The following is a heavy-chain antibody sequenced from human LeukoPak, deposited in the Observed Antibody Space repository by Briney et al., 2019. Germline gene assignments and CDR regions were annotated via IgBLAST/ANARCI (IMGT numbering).Heavy chain of an antibody. CDR2: ISSSGAII. CDR3: ARGWYSTSWVFDY. D-gene: IGHD6-13*01. V-gene: IGHV3-48*02. CDR1: GFTFSNYN. Sequence: GGSLRLSCAASGFTFSNYNMNWVRQAPGKGLEWLSYISSSGAIIYYADSVKGRFTISRDNAQKSLYLQMSSLRDEDTAVYYCARGWYSTSWVFDYWGQGALVSVSS. J-gene: IGHJ4*02.